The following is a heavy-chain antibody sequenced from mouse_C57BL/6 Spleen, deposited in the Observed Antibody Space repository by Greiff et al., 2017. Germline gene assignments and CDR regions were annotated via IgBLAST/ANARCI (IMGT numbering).Heavy chain of an antibody. V-gene: IGHV1-26*01. D-gene: IGHD2-1*01. CDR3: ARSLLLN. CDR1: GYTFTDYY. J-gene: IGHJ3*01. Sequence: EVQLQQSGPELVKPGASVKISCKASGYTFTDYYMNWVKQSHGQSLEWIGDINPNNGGTSYNQKFKGKATLTVDKSSSTAYLQLRSLTSEDSAVYYCARSLLLNWGQGTLVTVSA. CDR2: INPNNGGT.